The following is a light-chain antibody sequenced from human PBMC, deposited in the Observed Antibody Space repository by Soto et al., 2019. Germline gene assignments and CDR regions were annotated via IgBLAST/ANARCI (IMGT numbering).Light chain of an antibody. Sequence: QSVLTQPPSVSGAPGQRVTISCTGSSSNVGAGYDVHWYQHLPGTAPKLLIYDNSNRPSGVPDRFSGSKSGTSASLAITGLQAADEADYYCQSYDRSLSGWVFGGGTKLTVL. CDR1: SSNVGAGYD. J-gene: IGLJ3*02. CDR2: DNS. CDR3: QSYDRSLSGWV. V-gene: IGLV1-40*01.